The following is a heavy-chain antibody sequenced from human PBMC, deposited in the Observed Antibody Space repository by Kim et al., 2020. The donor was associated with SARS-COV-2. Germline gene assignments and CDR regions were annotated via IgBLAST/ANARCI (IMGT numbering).Heavy chain of an antibody. V-gene: IGHV4-34*01. D-gene: IGHD3-10*01. CDR3: ARLYNGSAFSWFDP. Sequence: SETLSLTCAVPRGSLSDYYWSWIRQPPGKGLEWIGEINQSGSTSYNPSLKSRVTISADMSKTKFSLKMSSVTAADTAVYYCARLYNGSAFSWFDPWGQGTLVTVS. CDR1: RGSLSDYY. CDR2: INQSGST. J-gene: IGHJ5*02.